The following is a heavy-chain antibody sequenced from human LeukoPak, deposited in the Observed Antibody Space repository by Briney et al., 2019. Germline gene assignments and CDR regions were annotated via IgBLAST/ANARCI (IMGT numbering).Heavy chain of an antibody. D-gene: IGHD1-14*01. V-gene: IGHV3-21*05. CDR3: ARDTFQPGRIDC. J-gene: IGHJ4*02. Sequence: GGSLKLSCAASEFTFSLYAMNWVRQAPGKGLEWVSYINDVSGDIHYADSVRGRFTISRDNAKNTLYLQMNSLRAEDPAVYYCARDTFQPGRIDCWGQGTLVIVSS. CDR1: EFTFSLYA. CDR2: INDVSGDI.